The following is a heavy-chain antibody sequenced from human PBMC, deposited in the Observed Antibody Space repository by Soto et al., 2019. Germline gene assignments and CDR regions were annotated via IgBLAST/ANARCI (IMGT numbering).Heavy chain of an antibody. J-gene: IGHJ5*02. CDR3: AREPRYCSSTSCPRSWFDP. Sequence: QVQLVQSGAEVKKPGASVKVSCKASGYTFTSYGISWVRQAPGQGLEWMGWISAYNGNTNYAQKLQGRVTMTTDTSTSTAYMELRSLRSDDTAVHYCAREPRYCSSTSCPRSWFDPWGQGTLVTVSS. D-gene: IGHD2-2*01. V-gene: IGHV1-18*01. CDR2: ISAYNGNT. CDR1: GYTFTSYG.